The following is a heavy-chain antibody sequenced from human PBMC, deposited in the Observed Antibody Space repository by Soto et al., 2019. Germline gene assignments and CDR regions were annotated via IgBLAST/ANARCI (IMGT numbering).Heavy chain of an antibody. Sequence: LXLSCVGSAVTFSNYGIHWVLQPPGKGLEWVALISDDGDKRYYADSVRGRLIISRDNSKDTLYLQMNRLGPDDTAVYFCAKARVRIVGANSFDYWGQGTPVTVSS. CDR1: AVTFSNYG. D-gene: IGHD1-26*01. J-gene: IGHJ4*02. CDR3: AKARVRIVGANSFDY. V-gene: IGHV3-30*18. CDR2: ISDDGDKR.